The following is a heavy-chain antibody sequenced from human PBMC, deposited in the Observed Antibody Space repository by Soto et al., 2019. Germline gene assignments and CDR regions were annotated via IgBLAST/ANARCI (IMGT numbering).Heavy chain of an antibody. CDR3: ARVARRGWGRYAFDI. CDR1: GFTFSSYG. V-gene: IGHV3-33*01. Sequence: QVQLVESGGGVVQPGRSLRLSCAASGFTFSSYGMHWVRQAPGKGLEWVAVIWYDGSNTYYADSVKGRFTISRDNSKNTLYLQMNRLRAEDTAEYYCARVARRGWGRYAFDIWGQGTMVTVSS. J-gene: IGHJ3*02. D-gene: IGHD3-16*01. CDR2: IWYDGSNT.